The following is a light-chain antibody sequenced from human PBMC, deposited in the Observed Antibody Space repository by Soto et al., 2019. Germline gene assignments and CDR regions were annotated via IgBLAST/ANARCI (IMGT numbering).Light chain of an antibody. CDR1: SSDVGGYSY. J-gene: IGLJ1*01. Sequence: QSALTQPASVSGSPGQSIAISCTGTSSDVGGYSYVSWYQQQPGKAPKLVISDVSNRPSGVSDRFSGPKSGNTASLTISGLQTEDEADYYCASYTTSSTYVFGTGTKLTVL. CDR3: ASYTTSSTYV. V-gene: IGLV2-14*01. CDR2: DVS.